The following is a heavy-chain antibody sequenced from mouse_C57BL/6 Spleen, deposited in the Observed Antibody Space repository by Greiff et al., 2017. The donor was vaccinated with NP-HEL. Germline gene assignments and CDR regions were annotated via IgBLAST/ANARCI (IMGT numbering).Heavy chain of an antibody. D-gene: IGHD2-2*01. J-gene: IGHJ4*01. V-gene: IGHV5-9-1*02. Sequence: EVHLVESGEGLVKPGGSLKLSCAASGFTFSSYAMSWVRQTPEKRLEWVAYISSGGDYIYYADTVKGRFTISRDNARNTLYLQMSSLKSEDTAMYYCTRGGYDFAMDYWGQGTSVTVSS. CDR2: ISSGGDYI. CDR3: TRGGYDFAMDY. CDR1: GFTFSSYA.